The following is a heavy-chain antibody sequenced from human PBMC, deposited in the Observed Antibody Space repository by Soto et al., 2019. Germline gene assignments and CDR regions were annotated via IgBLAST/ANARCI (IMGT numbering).Heavy chain of an antibody. D-gene: IGHD6-19*01. J-gene: IGHJ4*02. CDR1: GFTFSSYA. CDR2: ISGSGGST. Sequence: GGSLRLSCADSGFTFSSYAMSWVRQAPGKGLERVSAISGSGGSTYYADSVKGRVTISRDNSKNTLYLQMNSLRAEDTAVYYCAKVLPVEGLDGSGWYEVAYFDYWGQGTLVTVSS. CDR3: AKVLPVEGLDGSGWYEVAYFDY. V-gene: IGHV3-23*01.